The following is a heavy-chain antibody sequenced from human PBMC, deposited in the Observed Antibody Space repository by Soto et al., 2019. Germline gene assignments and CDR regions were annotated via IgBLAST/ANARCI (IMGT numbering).Heavy chain of an antibody. V-gene: IGHV4-59*08. J-gene: IGHJ4*02. Sequence: PSETLSLTCTVSGGPISSYYWSWIRQPPGKGLEWIGYIYYSGSTNYNPSLKSRVTISVDTSKNQFSLKRSSVTAADTAVYYCARHSPAIYSSDQWGRGTLVTVSP. CDR3: ARHSPAIYSSDQ. CDR1: GGPISSYY. CDR2: IYYSGST. D-gene: IGHD5-18*01.